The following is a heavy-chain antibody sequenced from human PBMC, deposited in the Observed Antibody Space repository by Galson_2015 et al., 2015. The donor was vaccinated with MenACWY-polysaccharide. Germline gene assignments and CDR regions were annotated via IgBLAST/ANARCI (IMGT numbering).Heavy chain of an antibody. CDR1: GFTFSSYW. Sequence: SLRLSCAASGFTFSSYWMYWVRQAPGKGLEWVSAITADGASTYHADSVKGRFTISRDNSEKTVFLQMNSLRVEDTAIYYCGRYCRTSNCYKINYYGMDVWGQGTTVTVSS. CDR3: GRYCRTSNCYKINYYGMDV. V-gene: IGHV3-23*01. D-gene: IGHD2-15*01. CDR2: ITADGAST. J-gene: IGHJ6*02.